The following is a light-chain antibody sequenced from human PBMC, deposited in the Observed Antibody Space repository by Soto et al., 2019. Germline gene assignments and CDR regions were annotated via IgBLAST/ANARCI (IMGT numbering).Light chain of an antibody. CDR2: RNN. Sequence: QSVLTQPPSTSGTPGQTVAISCSGSSSNIGSHPVNWYQQFPGTAPKLLIYRNNQRPSGVPDRLSGSKSGTSASLAISGLQSEDEAEYYCAAWDGSLNGYVFGTGTKLTVL. CDR1: SSNIGSHP. CDR3: AAWDGSLNGYV. V-gene: IGLV1-44*01. J-gene: IGLJ1*01.